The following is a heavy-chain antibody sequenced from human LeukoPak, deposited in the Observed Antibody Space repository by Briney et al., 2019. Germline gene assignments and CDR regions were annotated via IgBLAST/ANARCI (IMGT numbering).Heavy chain of an antibody. CDR3: ARDGHGTNLDEFDS. CDR2: IDRDGRTT. Sequence: GGSLRLSCAASGFSFSSHWMLWVRQAPGKGLVWVSRIDRDGRTTNYADSAKGRYTISRDNAKNTLYLQMNSLRVDDTAVYFRARDGHGTNLDEFDSWGQGTLVTVSS. V-gene: IGHV3-74*01. J-gene: IGHJ4*02. D-gene: IGHD1-1*01. CDR1: GFSFSSHW.